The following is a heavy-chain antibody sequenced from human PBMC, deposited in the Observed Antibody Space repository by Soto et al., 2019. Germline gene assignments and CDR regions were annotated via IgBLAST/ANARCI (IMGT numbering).Heavy chain of an antibody. CDR2: INPSGGST. D-gene: IGHD2-2*01. CDR1: GYTFTSYY. J-gene: IGHJ5*02. V-gene: IGHV1-46*03. Sequence: GASVKVSCKASGYTFTSYYMHWVRQAPGQGLEWMGIINPSGGSTSYAQKFQGRITMTRDTSTSTVYMELSSLRSEDTAVYYCASGCGSTSCYGNWFEPWGQGTLVTVSS. CDR3: ASGCGSTSCYGNWFEP.